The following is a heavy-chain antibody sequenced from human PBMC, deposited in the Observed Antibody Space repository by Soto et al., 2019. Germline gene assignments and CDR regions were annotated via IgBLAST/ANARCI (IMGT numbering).Heavy chain of an antibody. CDR2: VYPGDSDT. D-gene: IGHD2-2*01. J-gene: IGHJ6*02. Sequence: GESLKISCKGSGYSFTSYWINWVRQMPGKGLEWMGIVYPGDSDTRYSPSFQGQVTFSVDKSISAAYLQWSSLKASDTAVYYCARAPWDCRSTKCNTGLEVWGHGTTVTVSS. CDR3: ARAPWDCRSTKCNTGLEV. V-gene: IGHV5-51*01. CDR1: GYSFTSYW.